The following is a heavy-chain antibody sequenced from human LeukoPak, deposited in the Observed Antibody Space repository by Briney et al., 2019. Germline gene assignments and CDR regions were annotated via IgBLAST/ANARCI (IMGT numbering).Heavy chain of an antibody. Sequence: ASVKVSCKASRYTFTSYVINWVRQATGQGVEWMGWINPISGKTDYAQKFQGRVTMTSHTSISTAYMELSSLRSEHRTVYYCARRHGELLLNYWGQGTLVTVSS. V-gene: IGHV1-8*01. CDR3: ARRHGELLLNY. J-gene: IGHJ4*02. D-gene: IGHD1-26*01. CDR2: INPISGKT. CDR1: RYTFTSYV.